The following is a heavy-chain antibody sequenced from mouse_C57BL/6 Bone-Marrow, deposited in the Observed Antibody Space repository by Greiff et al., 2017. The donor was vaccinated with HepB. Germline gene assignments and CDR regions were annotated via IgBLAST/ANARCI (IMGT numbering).Heavy chain of an antibody. Sequence: QVQLQQSGAELARPGASVKLSCKASGYTFTSYGISWVKQRTGQGLEWIGEIYPRSGNTYYNEKFKGKATLTADKSSSTAYMELRSLASEDSAVSCCARDDYPPYFDYWGQGTTLTVSS. CDR2: IYPRSGNT. CDR1: GYTFTSYG. CDR3: ARDDYPPYFDY. D-gene: IGHD2-4*01. V-gene: IGHV1-81*01. J-gene: IGHJ2*01.